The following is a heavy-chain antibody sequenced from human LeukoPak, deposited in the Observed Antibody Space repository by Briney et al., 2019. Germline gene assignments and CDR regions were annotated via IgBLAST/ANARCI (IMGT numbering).Heavy chain of an antibody. CDR2: IYTSGST. V-gene: IGHV4-59*10. J-gene: IGHJ5*02. D-gene: IGHD6-13*01. Sequence: SETLSLSCAVDGGSFSGYYWSWIRQPAGKGLEWIRRIYTSGSTNYNPSLKSRVTISVDTSKTQFSLKLSSVTAADTAVYYCARSIAAVGRNWFDPWGQGALVTVSA. CDR1: GGSFSGYY. CDR3: ARSIAAVGRNWFDP.